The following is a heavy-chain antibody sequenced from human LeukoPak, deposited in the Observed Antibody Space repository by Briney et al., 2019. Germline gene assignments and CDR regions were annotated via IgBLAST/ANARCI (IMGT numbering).Heavy chain of an antibody. Sequence: ASVKVSCKASGYTFTGYYMHWVRQAPGLGLEWMGSISPNSGGTNYAQKFQDRVTMSRDTSSTTAYMELSRLRSDDTAVYYCARGEQLERYYFDYWGQGTLVTVSS. D-gene: IGHD6-13*01. J-gene: IGHJ4*02. V-gene: IGHV1-2*02. CDR3: ARGEQLERYYFDY. CDR1: GYTFTGYY. CDR2: ISPNSGGT.